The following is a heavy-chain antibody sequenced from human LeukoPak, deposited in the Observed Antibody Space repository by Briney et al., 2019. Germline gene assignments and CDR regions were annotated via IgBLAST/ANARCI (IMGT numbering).Heavy chain of an antibody. J-gene: IGHJ5*02. V-gene: IGHV3-53*04. CDR2: IYSGGST. Sequence: PGGSLRLSCAASGFTVSNNYMSWVRQAPGKGLEWVSVIYSGGSTYYADSVKGRFTISRHNSENMLYLQMNSLRPEDTAVYYCARDPVGRGWFDPWGQGTLVSVSS. CDR1: GFTVSNNY. D-gene: IGHD1-26*01. CDR3: ARDPVGRGWFDP.